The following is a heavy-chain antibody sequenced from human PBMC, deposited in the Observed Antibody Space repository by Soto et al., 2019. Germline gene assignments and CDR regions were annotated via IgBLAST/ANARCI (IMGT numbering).Heavy chain of an antibody. CDR3: ARGGGLWFRYYYGMDV. J-gene: IGHJ6*02. CDR2: INAGNGNT. CDR1: GYTFTSYA. Sequence: ASVKVSCTASGYTFTSYAMHWVRQAPGQRLEWMGWINAGNGNTKYSQKFQGRVTITRDTSASTAYMELSSLRSEDTAVYYCARGGGLWFRYYYGMDVWGQGTTVTVSS. V-gene: IGHV1-3*01. D-gene: IGHD5-18*01.